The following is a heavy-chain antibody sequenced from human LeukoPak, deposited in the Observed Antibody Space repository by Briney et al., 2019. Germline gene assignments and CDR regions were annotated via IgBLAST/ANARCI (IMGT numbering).Heavy chain of an antibody. J-gene: IGHJ4*02. CDR3: ARDLGYYYDSSDY. D-gene: IGHD3-22*01. Sequence: GRSLRLSCAASGFTFSSYSMNWVRQAPGKGLEWVSSISSSSSYIYYADSVKGRFTISRDNAKNSLYLQMNSLRAEDTAVYYCARDLGYYYDSSDYWGQGTLVTVSS. V-gene: IGHV3-21*01. CDR2: ISSSSSYI. CDR1: GFTFSSYS.